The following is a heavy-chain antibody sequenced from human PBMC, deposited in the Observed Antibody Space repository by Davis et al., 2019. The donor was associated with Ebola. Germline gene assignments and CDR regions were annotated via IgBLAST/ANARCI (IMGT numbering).Heavy chain of an antibody. V-gene: IGHV4-34*01. CDR1: GGSFSDYF. CDR2: ISHHNGDT. CDR3: ARGTIFGVVKYYYYGMDV. D-gene: IGHD3-3*01. J-gene: IGHJ6*02. Sequence: MPGGSLRLSCAVYGGSFSDYFWSWIRQPPEKGLEWIGEISHHNGDTNYNPSLRSRVAISVDSSKNQFSLKLSSVTAADTAVYYCARGTIFGVVKYYYYGMDVWGQGTTVTVSS.